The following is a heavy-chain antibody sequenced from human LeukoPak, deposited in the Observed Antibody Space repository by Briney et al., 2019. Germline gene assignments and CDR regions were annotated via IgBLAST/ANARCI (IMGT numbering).Heavy chain of an antibody. J-gene: IGHJ4*02. CDR2: IYYSGST. V-gene: IGHV4-59*01. CDR3: ARVYSYGFLFDY. Sequence: SETLSLTCTVSGGSISSYYWSWIRQPPGKGLEWIGYIYYSGSTNYNPSLKSRVTLSVDTSKNQFSLKLSSVTAADTAVYYCARVYSYGFLFDYWGQGTLVTVSS. CDR1: GGSISSYY. D-gene: IGHD5-18*01.